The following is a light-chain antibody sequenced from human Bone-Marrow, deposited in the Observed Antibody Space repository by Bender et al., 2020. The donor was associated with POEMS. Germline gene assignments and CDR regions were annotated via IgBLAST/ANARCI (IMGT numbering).Light chain of an antibody. V-gene: IGLV1-44*01. Sequence: QSVLTQPPSASGTPGQSVIISCSGTDSNFGGNNVNWYQHLPGTAPRFVVYSNYQRPSGVSFRFSASKSGNTASLTISGLQAEDEADYYCFAFTTSDTHVFGTGTKVTVL. J-gene: IGLJ1*01. CDR3: FAFTTSDTHV. CDR1: DSNFGGNN. CDR2: SNY.